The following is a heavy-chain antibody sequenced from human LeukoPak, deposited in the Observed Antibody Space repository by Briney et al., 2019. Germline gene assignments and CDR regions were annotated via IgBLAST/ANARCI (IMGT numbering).Heavy chain of an antibody. CDR3: ARDGRYFDWLFSFDY. CDR2: ISYDGSNK. CDR1: GFTFSSYA. D-gene: IGHD3-9*01. Sequence: GGSLRLSCAASGFTFSSYAMHWVRQAPGKGLEWVAVISYDGSNKYYADSVKGRFTISRDNSKNTLYLQMNSPRAEDTAVYYCARDGRYFDWLFSFDYWGQGTLVTVSS. V-gene: IGHV3-30*04. J-gene: IGHJ4*02.